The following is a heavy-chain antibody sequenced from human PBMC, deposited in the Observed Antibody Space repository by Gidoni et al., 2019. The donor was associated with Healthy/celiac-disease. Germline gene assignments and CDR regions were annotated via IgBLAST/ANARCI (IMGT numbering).Heavy chain of an antibody. J-gene: IGHJ4*02. CDR3: AKDRDYGDYLTPYYFDY. Sequence: QVQLVESGGGVVQPGRSLRLSCAASGFTFSSYGMHWVRQAPGKGLEWVAVISYDGSNKYYADSVKCRFTISRDNSKNTLYLQMNSLRAEDTAVYYCAKDRDYGDYLTPYYFDYWGQGTLVTVSS. V-gene: IGHV3-30*18. CDR1: GFTFSSYG. CDR2: ISYDGSNK. D-gene: IGHD4-17*01.